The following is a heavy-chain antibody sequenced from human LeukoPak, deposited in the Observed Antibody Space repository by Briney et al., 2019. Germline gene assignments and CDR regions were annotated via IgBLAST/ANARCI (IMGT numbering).Heavy chain of an antibody. CDR1: GYSFTDYY. CDR3: ARADRLHGGPYLIGP. CDR2: INPNSGGT. J-gene: IGHJ5*02. Sequence: ASVKVSCKASGYSFTDYYMHWVRQAPGQGLEWMGWINPNSGGTNSAQTFQGRVTMTRDTSMTTVYMEVSWLTSDDTAIYYCARADRLHGGPYLIGPWGQGTLVTVSS. D-gene: IGHD2-21*01. V-gene: IGHV1-2*02.